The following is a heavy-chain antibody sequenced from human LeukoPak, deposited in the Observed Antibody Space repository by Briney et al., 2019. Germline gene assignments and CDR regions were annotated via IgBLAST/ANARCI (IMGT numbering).Heavy chain of an antibody. CDR3: ARLRVQQLASSYYMGV. CDR2: LYYGVNT. V-gene: IGHV4-39*01. CDR1: GDSVTTTNFY. Sequence: PSETLSLTCTASGDSVTTTNFYWGWIRQAPGKGLEWIGSLYYGVNTYYKPSLKSRVTISVDTSLNQFSLILTSVTAADTGVYYCARLRVQQLASSYYMGVWGKGTTVTVSS. D-gene: IGHD6-13*01. J-gene: IGHJ6*03.